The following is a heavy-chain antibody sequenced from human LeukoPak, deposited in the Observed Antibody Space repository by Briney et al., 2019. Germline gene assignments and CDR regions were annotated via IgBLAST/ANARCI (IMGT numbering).Heavy chain of an antibody. D-gene: IGHD2-21*01. CDR1: GGSISSSSYY. V-gene: IGHV4-39*01. CDR2: TYYSGST. CDR3: ATPDWSTRSPYYYYGMDV. J-gene: IGHJ6*02. Sequence: SETLSLTCTVSGGSISSSSYYWGWIRQPPGKGLEWIGSTYYSGSTYYNPSLKSRVTISVDTSKNQFSLKLSSVTAADTAVYYCATPDWSTRSPYYYYGMDVWGQGTTVTVSS.